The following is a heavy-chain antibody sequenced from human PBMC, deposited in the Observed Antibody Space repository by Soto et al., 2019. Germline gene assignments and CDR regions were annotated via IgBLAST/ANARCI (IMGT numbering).Heavy chain of an antibody. D-gene: IGHD3-3*01. V-gene: IGHV4-34*01. J-gene: IGHJ5*02. CDR1: GGSFSGYY. CDR2: INHSGST. CDR3: ASQYDFWSGYYSA. Sequence: SETLSLTCAVYGGSFSGYYWSWIRQPPGKGLEWIGEINHSGSTNYNPSLKSRVTISVDTSKNQFSLKLSSVTAADTAVYYCASQYDFWSGYYSAWGRGTLVTVSS.